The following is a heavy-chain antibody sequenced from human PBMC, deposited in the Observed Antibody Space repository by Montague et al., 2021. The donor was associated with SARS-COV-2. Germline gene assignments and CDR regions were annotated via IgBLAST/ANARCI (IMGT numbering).Heavy chain of an antibody. CDR1: GGSITNRTYY. J-gene: IGHJ4*02. V-gene: IGHV4-39*01. CDR2: INYSGTT. CDR3: ARHWGIAAAGN. Sequence: SETLSLTCSVSGGSITNRTYYWGCIRQSPGKGLEWIGAINYSGTTXYXXCLKSRVTISLDTSKNQFSLKMTSVTAADTAVYYCARHWGIAAAGNWGQGTLVTVSS. D-gene: IGHD6-13*01.